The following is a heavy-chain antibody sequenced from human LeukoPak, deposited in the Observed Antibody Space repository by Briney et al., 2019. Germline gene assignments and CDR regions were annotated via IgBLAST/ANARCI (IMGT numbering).Heavy chain of an antibody. Sequence: SETLSLTCTVSGGSISSSSYYWGWIRQPPGKGLEWIGSIYYSGSTYYNPSLKSRVTISVDTSKNQFSLKLSSVTAADTAVYYCARERDIVVVVAAGSRNMDVWGQGTTVTVSS. CDR3: ARERDIVVVVAAGSRNMDV. CDR2: IYYSGST. D-gene: IGHD2-15*01. CDR1: GGSISSSSYY. V-gene: IGHV4-39*07. J-gene: IGHJ6*02.